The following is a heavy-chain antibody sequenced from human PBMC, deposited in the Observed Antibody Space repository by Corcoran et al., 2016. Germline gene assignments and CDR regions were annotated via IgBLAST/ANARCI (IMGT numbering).Heavy chain of an antibody. CDR3: ARNGYTYGLYFDY. CDR2: IYNSGST. J-gene: IGHJ4*02. Sequence: EVQLVESGGGLIQPGGSLRLSCAASGFTVSSNYMNWVRQAPGKGLEWVSVIYNSGSTYYADSVKGRFTISRDNSKNTLYLQMNSLRAEDTALYYCARNGYTYGLYFDYWGQGTLVTVSS. V-gene: IGHV3-53*01. D-gene: IGHD5-18*01. CDR1: GFTVSSNY.